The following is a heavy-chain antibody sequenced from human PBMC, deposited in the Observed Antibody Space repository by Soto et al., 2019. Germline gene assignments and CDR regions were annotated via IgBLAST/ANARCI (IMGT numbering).Heavy chain of an antibody. Sequence: SETLSLTCTVSGGSIWDNYWSWIRQPPGKGLEWVGYIYYTGTTKYNPSLKSRVTISVDTSKNQVSLKLSSVTAADTAVYYCARLGGYYQAFDNWGQGTLVPVSS. V-gene: IGHV4-59*08. CDR3: ARLGGYYQAFDN. D-gene: IGHD3-22*01. J-gene: IGHJ4*02. CDR2: IYYTGTT. CDR1: GGSIWDNY.